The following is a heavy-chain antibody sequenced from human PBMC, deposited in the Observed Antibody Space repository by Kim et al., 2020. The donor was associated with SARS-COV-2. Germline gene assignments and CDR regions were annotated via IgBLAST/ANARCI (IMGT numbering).Heavy chain of an antibody. J-gene: IGHJ4*02. CDR2: IYYSGST. CDR3: ARVVDYVWGSYRTTPYFDY. V-gene: IGHV4-61*01. CDR1: GGSVSSGRYY. D-gene: IGHD3-16*02. Sequence: SETLSLTCTVSGGSVSSGRYYWSWIRQPPGKGLEWIGYIYYSGSTNYNPSLKSRVTISVDTSKNQFSLKLSSVTAADTAVYYCARVVDYVWGSYRTTPYFDYWGQGTLVTVSS.